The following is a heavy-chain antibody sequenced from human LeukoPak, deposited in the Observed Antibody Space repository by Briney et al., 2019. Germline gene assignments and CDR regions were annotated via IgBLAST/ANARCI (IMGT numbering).Heavy chain of an antibody. D-gene: IGHD2-21*02. V-gene: IGHV3-21*01. J-gene: IGHJ3*02. CDR2: ISSSSSYI. Sequence: GGSLRLSCAASGFTFSSYSMNWVRQAPGKGLEWVSSISSSSSYIYYADSVKARFTISRDNAKNSLYLQMNSLRAEDTAVYYCARDGGIVVVTVGALDIWGQGTMVTVSS. CDR1: GFTFSSYS. CDR3: ARDGGIVVVTVGALDI.